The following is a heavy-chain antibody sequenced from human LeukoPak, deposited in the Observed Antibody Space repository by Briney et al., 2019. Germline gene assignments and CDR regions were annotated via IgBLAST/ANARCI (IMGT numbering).Heavy chain of an antibody. CDR2: ISWNSGSI. Sequence: PGGSLRLSCAASGFTFDDYAMHWVRQAPGKGLEWVSGISWNSGSIGYADSVKGRFTISRDNAKNSLYLQMNSLRAEDTALYYCAKDIYYYDSSGCFDYWGQGTLVTVSS. CDR3: AKDIYYYDSSGCFDY. D-gene: IGHD3-22*01. V-gene: IGHV3-9*01. CDR1: GFTFDDYA. J-gene: IGHJ4*02.